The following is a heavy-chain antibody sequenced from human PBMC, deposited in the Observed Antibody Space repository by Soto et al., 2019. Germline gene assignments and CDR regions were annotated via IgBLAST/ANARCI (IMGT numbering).Heavy chain of an antibody. CDR2: ISGYNGKT. D-gene: IGHD1-1*01. V-gene: IGHV1-18*01. J-gene: IGHJ6*02. CDR3: AKDGKGDYYYGMDV. CDR1: GGTFSSYT. Sequence: ASVKVSCKASGGTFSSYTISWVRQAPGQGLEWMGWISGYNGKTNYAQKVQDRVTMTTDTSTSTVYMELRSLRSDDTAVYYCAKDGKGDYYYGMDVWGQGTTVTVSS.